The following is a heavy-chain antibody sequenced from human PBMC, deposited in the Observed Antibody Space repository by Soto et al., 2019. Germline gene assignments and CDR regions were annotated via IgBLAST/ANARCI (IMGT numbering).Heavy chain of an antibody. V-gene: IGHV1-46*01. CDR2: INPSGGST. CDR1: GYTFTSYY. J-gene: IGHJ5*02. D-gene: IGHD3-9*01. Sequence: ASVKVSCKASGYTFTSYYMHWVRQAPGQGLEWMGIINPSGGSTSYAQKFQGRVTMTRDTSTSTVYMELSSLRSEDTAVYYCARAVYCCASGFYGHRWFVPWGQGTLVTVSS. CDR3: ARAVYCCASGFYGHRWFVP.